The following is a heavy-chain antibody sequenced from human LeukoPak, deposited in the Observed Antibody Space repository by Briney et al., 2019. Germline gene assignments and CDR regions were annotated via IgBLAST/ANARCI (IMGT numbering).Heavy chain of an antibody. J-gene: IGHJ4*02. Sequence: PGGSLRLSCAASGFTFSSYSMNWVRQAPGKGLEWVSSISSSSSYIYYADSVEGRFTISRDNAKNSLYLQMNSLRAEDTAVYYCAPKVTAILGRWGQGTLVTVSS. D-gene: IGHD2-21*02. CDR2: ISSSSSYI. CDR3: APKVTAILGR. V-gene: IGHV3-21*01. CDR1: GFTFSSYS.